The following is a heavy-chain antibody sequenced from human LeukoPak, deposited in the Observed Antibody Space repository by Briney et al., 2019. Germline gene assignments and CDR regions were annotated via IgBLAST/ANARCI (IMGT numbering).Heavy chain of an antibody. J-gene: IGHJ4*02. CDR2: MNPVSGKA. D-gene: IGHD5-18*01. CDR3: ARAPMGTAPLY. Sequence: ASVKVSCKASVYTFTNFDINWVRQAPGQGLEWMGWMNPVSGKAGSAQRFQGRVTLTRDTSINTAYMEVSSLTSDDTAFYYCARAPMGTAPLYWGQGTLVTVSS. V-gene: IGHV1-8*01. CDR1: VYTFTNFD.